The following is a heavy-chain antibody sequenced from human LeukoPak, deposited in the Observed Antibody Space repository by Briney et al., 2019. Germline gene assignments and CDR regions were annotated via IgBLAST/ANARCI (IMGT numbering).Heavy chain of an antibody. CDR1: GGSISSYY. J-gene: IGHJ6*02. Sequence: SETLSLTCTVSGGSISSYYWSRIRQPPGKVLEWIGYIYYSVSTNYNPSLKSRVTISVDTSKNQFSLKLSSVTAADTAVYYCARQMPSLWFGETAYYYYYYGMDVWGQGTTVPVSS. V-gene: IGHV4-59*08. CDR3: ARQMPSLWFGETAYYYYYYGMDV. CDR2: IYYSVST. D-gene: IGHD3-10*01.